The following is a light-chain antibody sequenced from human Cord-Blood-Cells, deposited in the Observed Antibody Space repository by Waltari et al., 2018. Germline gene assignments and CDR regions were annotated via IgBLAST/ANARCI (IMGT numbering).Light chain of an antibody. CDR3: QQYNNWPPLT. Sequence: EIVMTQSPATLSVSPGERATLSCRASQSVSSNLAWYQQKPGQAPRLLIYGASIRATGIPARFRCSGSGTEFTLTISSLQSEDFAVYYCQQYNNWPPLTFGGGTKVEIK. V-gene: IGKV3D-15*01. J-gene: IGKJ4*01. CDR1: QSVSSN. CDR2: GAS.